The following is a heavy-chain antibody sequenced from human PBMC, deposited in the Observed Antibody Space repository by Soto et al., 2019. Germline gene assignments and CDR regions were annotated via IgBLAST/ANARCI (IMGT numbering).Heavy chain of an antibody. CDR2: ISSYNGYT. D-gene: IGHD6-19*01. CDR3: ARVLQWSPPDY. Sequence: QVQLVQSGAEVKKPGASVTISCKASGYTFNGYAISWVRQAPGQGLEWMGWISSYNGYTSHAQNFQGRVTMTTDTSTNTAYMEMRSLRSDDTSVYYCARVLQWSPPDYWGQGSLVTVSS. V-gene: IGHV1-18*01. J-gene: IGHJ4*02. CDR1: GYTFNGYA.